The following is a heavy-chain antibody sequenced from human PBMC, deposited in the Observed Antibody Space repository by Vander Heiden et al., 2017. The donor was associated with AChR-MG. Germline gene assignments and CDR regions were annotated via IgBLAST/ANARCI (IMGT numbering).Heavy chain of an antibody. Sequence: QVQLVESGGGVVQPGGSLRLSWAGSGFTFSSYGMHWVRQAPGKGLEWVAFIRYDGSNKYYADSVKGRFTISRDNSKNTLYLQMNSLRAEDTAVYYCAKAQYYDFWSGMDVWGQGTTVTVSS. D-gene: IGHD3-3*01. V-gene: IGHV3-30*02. CDR1: GFTFSSYG. CDR2: IRYDGSNK. J-gene: IGHJ6*02. CDR3: AKAQYYDFWSGMDV.